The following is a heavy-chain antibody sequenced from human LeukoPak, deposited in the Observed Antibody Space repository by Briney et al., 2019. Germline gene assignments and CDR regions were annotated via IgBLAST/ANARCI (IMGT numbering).Heavy chain of an antibody. CDR2: IYSGGST. CDR3: AKDRSGSGSYYPDY. V-gene: IGHV3-53*01. D-gene: IGHD3-10*01. CDR1: GFTVSSSY. J-gene: IGHJ4*02. Sequence: GGSLRLSCAASGFTVSSSYMSWVRQAPGKGLEWVSVIYSGGSTYYADSVKGRFTISRDNAKNSLYLQMNSLRAEDTAVYYCAKDRSGSGSYYPDYWGQGTLVTVSS.